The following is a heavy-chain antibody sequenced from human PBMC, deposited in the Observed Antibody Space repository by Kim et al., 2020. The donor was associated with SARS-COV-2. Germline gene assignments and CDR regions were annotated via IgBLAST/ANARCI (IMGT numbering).Heavy chain of an antibody. CDR2: SGST. J-gene: IGHJ5*02. CDR3: ARSLFDP. V-gene: IGHV4-34*01. Sequence: SGSTNYNPSLKSRITISVDTSKNQFSLKLSSVTAADTAVYYCARSLFDPWGQGTLVTVSS.